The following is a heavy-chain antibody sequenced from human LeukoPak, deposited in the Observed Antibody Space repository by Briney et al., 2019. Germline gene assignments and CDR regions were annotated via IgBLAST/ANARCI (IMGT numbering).Heavy chain of an antibody. J-gene: IGHJ4*02. Sequence: SETLSLTCTVPGGSISSSSYYWGWIRQPPGKGLEWIGSIYYSGSTYYNPSLKSRVTISVDTSKNQFSLKLSSVTAADTAVYYCASPGAPFDYWGQGTLVTVSS. V-gene: IGHV4-39*01. CDR3: ASPGAPFDY. CDR2: IYYSGST. CDR1: GGSISSSSYY. D-gene: IGHD3-10*01.